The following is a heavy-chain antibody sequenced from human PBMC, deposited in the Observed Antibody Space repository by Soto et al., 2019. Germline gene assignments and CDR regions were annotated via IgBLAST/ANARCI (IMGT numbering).Heavy chain of an antibody. CDR2: IYYSGST. Sequence: SETLSLSCTVSGGSISSSSYYWGWIRQPPGKGLEWIGSIYYSGSTYYNPSLKSRVTISVDTSKNQFSLKLSSVTAADTAVYYCSSMVRGVIKRYFDLWGRGTLLTVS. D-gene: IGHD3-10*01. J-gene: IGHJ2*01. CDR3: SSMVRGVIKRYFDL. CDR1: GGSISSSSYY. V-gene: IGHV4-39*01.